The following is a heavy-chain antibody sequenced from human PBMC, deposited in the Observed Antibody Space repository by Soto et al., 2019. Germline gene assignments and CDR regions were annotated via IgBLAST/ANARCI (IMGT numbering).Heavy chain of an antibody. CDR3: ARDSDYGEDYNHGMDV. J-gene: IGHJ6*02. V-gene: IGHV3-7*01. D-gene: IGHD4-17*01. CDR1: GFTFSIHW. CDR2: IKQDGSEK. Sequence: PGGSLRLSCAASGFTFSIHWMSWVRQAPGNGLEWVANIKQDGSEKNYVDSVKGRFTISRDNAKNSLYLQMNSLRAEDTAVYFCARDSDYGEDYNHGMDVWGQGTTVTVS.